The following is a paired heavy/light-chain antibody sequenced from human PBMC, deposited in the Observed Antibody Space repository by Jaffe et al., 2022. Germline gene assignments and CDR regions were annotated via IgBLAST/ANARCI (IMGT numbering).Heavy chain of an antibody. Sequence: QVQLVQSGAEVKKPGSSVKVSCKASGGTFSSYTISWVRQAPGQGLEWMGRIIPILGIANYAQKFQGRVTITADKSTSTAYMELSSLRSEDTAVYYCARGGIAVAGPPKPFDYWGQGTLVTVSS. V-gene: IGHV1-69*02. CDR2: IIPILGIA. J-gene: IGHJ4*02. D-gene: IGHD6-19*01. CDR1: GGTFSSYT. CDR3: ARGGIAVAGPPKPFDY.
Light chain of an antibody. V-gene: IGLV2-14*03. CDR3: SSYTSSSTLGGV. Sequence: QSALTQPASVSGSPGQSITISCTGTSSDVGGYNYVSWYQQHPGKAPKLMIYDVSNRPSGVSNRFSGSKSGNTASLTISGLQAEDEADYYCSSYTSSSTLGGVFGTGTKVTVL. J-gene: IGLJ1*01. CDR2: DVS. CDR1: SSDVGGYNY.